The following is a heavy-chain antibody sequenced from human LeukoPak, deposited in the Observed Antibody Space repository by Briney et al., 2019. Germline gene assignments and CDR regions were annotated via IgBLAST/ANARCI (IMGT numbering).Heavy chain of an antibody. CDR3: ARQEGYNSGWYPFDY. CDR1: GGSISSGSYY. Sequence: SETLSLTCTVSGGSISSGSYYWSWIRQPAGKGLEWIGRIYTSGSTNYNPSLKSRVTISVDTSKNQFSLKLSSVTAADTAVYYCARQEGYNSGWYPFDYWGQGILVTVSS. CDR2: IYTSGST. V-gene: IGHV4-61*02. J-gene: IGHJ4*02. D-gene: IGHD6-19*01.